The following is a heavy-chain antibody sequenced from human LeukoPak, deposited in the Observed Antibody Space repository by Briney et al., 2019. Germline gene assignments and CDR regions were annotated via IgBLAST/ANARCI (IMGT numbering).Heavy chain of an antibody. CDR3: ARDRTRTYDSSPDAFDI. Sequence: PSETLSLTCAVYGGSFSGYYWSWIRQPPGKGLEWIGEINHSGSTNYNPSLKSRVTISVDTSKNQFSLKLSSVTAADTAVYYCARDRTRTYDSSPDAFDIWGQGTMVTVSS. D-gene: IGHD3-22*01. V-gene: IGHV4-34*01. J-gene: IGHJ3*02. CDR2: INHSGST. CDR1: GGSFSGYY.